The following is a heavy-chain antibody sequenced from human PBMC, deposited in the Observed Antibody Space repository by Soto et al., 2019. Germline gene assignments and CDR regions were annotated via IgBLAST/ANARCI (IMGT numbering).Heavy chain of an antibody. CDR2: IYPGDSDT. CDR1: GYSFTSYW. CDR3: AICEGVATIPSMWQRFDP. J-gene: IGHJ5*02. V-gene: IGHV5-51*01. D-gene: IGHD5-12*01. Sequence: GESLKISCKGSGYSFTSYWIGWVRQMPGKGLEWMGIIYPGDSDTRYSPSFQGQVTISADKSISTAYLQWSSLKASDTAMYYCAICEGVATIPSMWQRFDPWGQGTLVTVSS.